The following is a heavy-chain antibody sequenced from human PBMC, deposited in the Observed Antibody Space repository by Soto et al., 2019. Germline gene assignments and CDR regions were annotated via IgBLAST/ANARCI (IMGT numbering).Heavy chain of an antibody. V-gene: IGHV4-34*01. Sequence: NPSETLSLTCAVYGGSFSGYYWSWIRQPPGKGLEWIGEINHSGSTNYNPSLKSRVTISVDTSKNQFSLKLSSVTAADTAVYYCARWGGLRFLEWLPNTLYYYYGMDVWGQGTTVTVSS. D-gene: IGHD3-3*01. CDR3: ARWGGLRFLEWLPNTLYYYYGMDV. CDR1: GGSFSGYY. CDR2: INHSGST. J-gene: IGHJ6*02.